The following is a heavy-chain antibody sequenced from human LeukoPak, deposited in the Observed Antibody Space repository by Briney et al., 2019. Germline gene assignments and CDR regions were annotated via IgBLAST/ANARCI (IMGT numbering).Heavy chain of an antibody. V-gene: IGHV4-61*02. Sequence: SQTLSLTCTVSGGSISSGGYYWSWIRQPAGKGLEWIGRIYTSGSTNYNPSLKSRVTMSVDTSKNQFSLKLSSVTAADTAVYYCARAIGDAFDIWGQGTMVTVSS. D-gene: IGHD3-10*01. CDR3: ARAIGDAFDI. CDR2: IYTSGST. J-gene: IGHJ3*02. CDR1: GGSISSGGYY.